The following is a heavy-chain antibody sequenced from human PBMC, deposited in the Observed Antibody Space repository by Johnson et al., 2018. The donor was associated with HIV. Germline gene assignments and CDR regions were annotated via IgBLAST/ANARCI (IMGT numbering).Heavy chain of an antibody. J-gene: IGHJ3*02. CDR1: GFTFSSYD. Sequence: EVHLVESGGGLVQPGGSLRLSCAASGFTFSSYDMSWVRQAPGKGLEWVSGLSGSGGSTYYADSVNGRFTISRDNSKNTLYLQMNSLRAEDTAVYYCAKVGAFTFGGVIVLPSVAFDIWSQGTMVTVSS. D-gene: IGHD3-16*02. CDR2: LSGSGGST. CDR3: AKVGAFTFGGVIVLPSVAFDI. V-gene: IGHV3-23*04.